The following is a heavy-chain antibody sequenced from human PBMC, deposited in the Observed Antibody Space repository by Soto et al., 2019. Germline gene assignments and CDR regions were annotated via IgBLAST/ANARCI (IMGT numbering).Heavy chain of an antibody. CDR1: CGSISSSSYY. V-gene: IGHV4-39*01. Sequence: SETLSLTCTVSCGSISSSSYYWGWIRQPPGKGLEWIGSIYYSGSTYYNPSLKSRVTISVDTSKNQFSLKLSSVTAADTAVYYCARHFTSYDYGDYLPFFVYWGQGTLVTVSS. CDR3: ARHFTSYDYGDYLPFFVY. J-gene: IGHJ4*02. CDR2: IYYSGST. D-gene: IGHD4-17*01.